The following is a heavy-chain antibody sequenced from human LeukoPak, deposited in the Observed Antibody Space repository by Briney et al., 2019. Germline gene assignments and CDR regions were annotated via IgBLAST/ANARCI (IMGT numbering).Heavy chain of an antibody. J-gene: IGHJ4*02. CDR2: ISYSGST. CDR3: ARGGEGYNYVY. D-gene: IGHD5-24*01. CDR1: GGSISSANYY. V-gene: IGHV4-30-4*01. Sequence: KASETLSLTCTVSGGSISSANYYWNWIRQPPGKGLEWIGYISYSGSTHYNLSLKSRATISADTSKNQFSLKLTSMTAADTAVYHCARGGEGYNYVYWGQGTLVTVSS.